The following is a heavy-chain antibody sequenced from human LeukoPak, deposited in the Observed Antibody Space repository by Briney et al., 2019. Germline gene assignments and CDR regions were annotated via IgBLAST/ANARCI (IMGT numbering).Heavy chain of an antibody. V-gene: IGHV3-21*01. CDR3: ASNSPYYDFWSGYHPFDY. D-gene: IGHD3-3*01. CDR2: ISSSSSYI. Sequence: GGSLRLSCAGSGFTFSSYSMNWVRQAPGKGLEWVSSISSSSSYIYYADSVKGRFTISRDNAKNSLYLQMNSLRAEDTAVYYCASNSPYYDFWSGYHPFDYWGQGTLVTVSS. CDR1: GFTFSSYS. J-gene: IGHJ4*02.